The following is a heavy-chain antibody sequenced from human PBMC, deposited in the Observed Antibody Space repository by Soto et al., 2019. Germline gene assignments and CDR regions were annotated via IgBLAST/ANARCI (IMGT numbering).Heavy chain of an antibody. CDR2: PYYTADS. CDR3: AGPKNRGVSVDD. V-gene: IGHV4-59*01. J-gene: IGHJ4*02. CDR1: GVSIRSYF. Sequence: SETLSLTCTVSGVSIRSYFWSWVRQPPGRGLEWIAYPYYTADSKYNPSLESRATISADPSNKQFSLRLSPVTAADTALYFCAGPKNRGVSVDDWGQGALVTVSS. D-gene: IGHD3-10*01.